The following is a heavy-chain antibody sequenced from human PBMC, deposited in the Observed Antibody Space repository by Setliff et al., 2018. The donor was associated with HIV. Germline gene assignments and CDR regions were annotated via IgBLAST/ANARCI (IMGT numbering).Heavy chain of an antibody. J-gene: IGHJ4*02. D-gene: IGHD2-2*03. CDR2: IDPSGDLT. V-gene: IGHV3-23*01. CDR3: AKVDNGHCDSTSCGDLDY. CDR1: GLTLSIYS. Sequence: GGSLRLSCAASGLTLSIYSMSWLRQAPGKGLDWVSAIDPSGDLTYYADSGEGRFTISRDNSKNVLSLQMNSMRAEDTAVYYCAKVDNGHCDSTSCGDLDYWGRGTLVTVS.